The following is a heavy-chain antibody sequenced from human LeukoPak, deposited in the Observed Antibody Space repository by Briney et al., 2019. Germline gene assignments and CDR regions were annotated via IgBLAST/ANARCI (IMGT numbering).Heavy chain of an antibody. CDR2: ISWNSGSI. Sequence: PGRSLRLSCAASGFTFDDYAMHWVRQVPGKGLEWVSGISWNSGSIGYADSVKGRFTISRDNAKNSLYLHMNSLSAEDAALYYCAKGKKITVAGPFDCWGQGTLVTVSS. D-gene: IGHD6-19*01. J-gene: IGHJ4*02. V-gene: IGHV3-9*01. CDR3: AKGKKITVAGPFDC. CDR1: GFTFDDYA.